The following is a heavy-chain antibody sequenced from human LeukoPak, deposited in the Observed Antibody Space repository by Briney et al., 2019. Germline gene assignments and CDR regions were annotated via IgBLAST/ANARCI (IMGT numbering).Heavy chain of an antibody. CDR3: ARGGGSSWYALNWFYP. CDR2: IYTSGST. CDR1: GGSISSSY. Sequence: SETLSLTCTVSGGSISSSYWSWIRQPAGKGLEYIGRIYTSGSTNYNPSLKSRVTMSVDTSKNHFSLKLSSVTAADTAVYYCARGGGSSWYALNWFYPWAREPWSPSPQ. J-gene: IGHJ5*02. V-gene: IGHV4-4*07. D-gene: IGHD6-13*01.